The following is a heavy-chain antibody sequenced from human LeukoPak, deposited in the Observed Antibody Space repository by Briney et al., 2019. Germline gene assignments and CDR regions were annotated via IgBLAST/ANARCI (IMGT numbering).Heavy chain of an antibody. CDR1: GFTLSTYS. J-gene: IGHJ4*02. CDR2: IYSGGST. CDR3: AREDILTGYFDY. Sequence: GGSLRLSCAASGFTLSTYSLNWVRQAPGKGLEWVSVIYSGGSTYYAASVKGRFTISRDNSKNTLYLQMNSLRAEDTAVYYCAREDILTGYFDYWGQGTLVTVSS. D-gene: IGHD3-9*01. V-gene: IGHV3-53*01.